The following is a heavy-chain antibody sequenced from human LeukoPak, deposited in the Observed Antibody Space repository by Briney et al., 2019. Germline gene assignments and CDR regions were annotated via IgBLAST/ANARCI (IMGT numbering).Heavy chain of an antibody. CDR1: GFTFSNYN. CDR3: ARNFWSGYCNFDY. CDR2: ISSSSIYI. D-gene: IGHD3-3*01. J-gene: IGHJ4*02. Sequence: GGSLRLSCAASGFTFSNYNMNWVRQAPGKGLEWVSSISSSSIYISYADSVKGRFTISRDNAKNSLYLQMNSLRAEDTAVYYCARNFWSGYCNFDYWGQGTLVTVSS. V-gene: IGHV3-21*01.